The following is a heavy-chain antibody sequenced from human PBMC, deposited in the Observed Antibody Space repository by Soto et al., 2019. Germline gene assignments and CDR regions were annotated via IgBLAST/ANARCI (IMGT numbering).Heavy chain of an antibody. CDR2: IKSKTGGGTT. D-gene: IGHD3-3*01. J-gene: IGHJ6*02. V-gene: IGHV3-15*07. Sequence: GGSLRLSCAASGFTFSNAWMNWVRQAPGKGLEWVGRIKSKTGGGTTDYAAPVKGRFTISRDDSKNTLYLQMNSLKTEDTAVYYCTTAVGRNSYEVYYYYYYGMDVWGQGTTVTVSS. CDR3: TTAVGRNSYEVYYYYYYGMDV. CDR1: GFTFSNAW.